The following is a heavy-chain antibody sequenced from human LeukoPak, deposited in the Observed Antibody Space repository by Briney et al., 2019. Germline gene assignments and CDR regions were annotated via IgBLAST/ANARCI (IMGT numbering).Heavy chain of an antibody. CDR3: AKGVVVAPDVTPFDY. V-gene: IGHV3-23*01. D-gene: IGHD2-2*01. CDR1: GFTFSSYG. J-gene: IGHJ4*02. Sequence: GGTLRLSCAASGFTFSSYGMSWVRQAPGKGLEWVSAISGSGGTTYYADSVKGRFTISRENSKNTLYLQMNSLRAEDTAVYYCAKGVVVAPDVTPFDYWGQGTLVTVSS. CDR2: ISGSGGTT.